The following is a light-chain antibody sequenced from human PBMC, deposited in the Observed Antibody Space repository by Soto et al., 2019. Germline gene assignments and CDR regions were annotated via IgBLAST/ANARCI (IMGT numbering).Light chain of an antibody. CDR1: RTISTP. V-gene: IGKV1-33*01. J-gene: IGKJ3*01. CDR2: DAY. Sequence: DIKMTQSPSSLSASVGDRVTFGGKASRTISTPLNWYQQKPGKAPELLIYDAYNLETGVPSRFSGSGTGTDFTLTINSLQPEDIATYYCQHYNNLPPTFGPGTNVDVK. CDR3: QHYNNLPPT.